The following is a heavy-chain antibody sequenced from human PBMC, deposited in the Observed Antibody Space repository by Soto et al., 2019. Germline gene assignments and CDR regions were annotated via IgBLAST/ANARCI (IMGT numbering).Heavy chain of an antibody. V-gene: IGHV4-34*01. D-gene: IGHD2-21*01. Sequence: SETLSLTCAVYGGSFSGYYWSWIRQPPGKVLEWIGEINHSGSTNYNPSLKSRVTISVDTSKSQFSLKLSSVTAADTAVYYWARGTDGESNGYNWFDPWGQGTLVNVSS. CDR2: INHSGST. CDR1: GGSFSGYY. J-gene: IGHJ5*02. CDR3: ARGTDGESNGYNWFDP.